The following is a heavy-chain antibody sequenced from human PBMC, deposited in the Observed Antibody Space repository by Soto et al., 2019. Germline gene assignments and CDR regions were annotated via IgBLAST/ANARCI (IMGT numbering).Heavy chain of an antibody. CDR3: HKTYYDFWSGYQVDY. Sequence: PGGSLRLSCAASGFTFSNAWMSWVRQAPGKGLEWVGRIKSKTDGGTTDYAAPVKGRFTISRDDSKNTLYLQMNSLKTEDTAVYYRHKTYYDFWSGYQVDYWGQGTLVTVSS. D-gene: IGHD3-3*01. J-gene: IGHJ4*02. CDR1: GFTFSNAW. CDR2: IKSKTDGGTT. V-gene: IGHV3-15*01.